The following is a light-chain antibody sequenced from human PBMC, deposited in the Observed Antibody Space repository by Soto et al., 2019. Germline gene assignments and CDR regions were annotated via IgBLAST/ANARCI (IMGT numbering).Light chain of an antibody. Sequence: DIQMTQSPSTLSASVGDRVTITCRASQSISSWLAWYQQKPGKAPKLLIYDASSLESGVPSRFSGSGSGTEFTLAISGLQSDDFATYYCQQYNTYWTFGPGTKV. V-gene: IGKV1-5*01. J-gene: IGKJ1*01. CDR1: QSISSW. CDR2: DAS. CDR3: QQYNTYWT.